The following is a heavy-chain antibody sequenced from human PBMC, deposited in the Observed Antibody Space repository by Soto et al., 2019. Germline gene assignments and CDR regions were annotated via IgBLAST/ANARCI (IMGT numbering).Heavy chain of an antibody. D-gene: IGHD2-2*01. CDR2: ISYDGSNK. CDR3: AKSEYQLGGGYFQH. J-gene: IGHJ1*01. Sequence: PGGSLRLSCAASGFTFSSYGMHWVRQAPGKGLEWVAVISYDGSNKYYADSVKGRFTISRDNSKNTLYLQMNSLRAEDTAVYYCAKSEYQLGGGYFQHWGQGTLVTVSS. V-gene: IGHV3-30*18. CDR1: GFTFSSYG.